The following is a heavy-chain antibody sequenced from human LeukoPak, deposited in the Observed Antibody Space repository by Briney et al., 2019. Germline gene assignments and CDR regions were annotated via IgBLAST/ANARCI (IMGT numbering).Heavy chain of an antibody. V-gene: IGHV3-7*01. CDR1: GFIFSNYW. Sequence: GGSLRLSCVASGFIFSNYWMSWVRQVPGKGLEWVANMKQDGREKYLVDSVKGRFTISRDNAKNSLYLQMNSLRAEDTAVYYCARDRGEMTYYYYYMDVWGKGTTVTISS. CDR2: MKQDGREK. D-gene: IGHD2-21*02. CDR3: ARDRGEMTYYYYYMDV. J-gene: IGHJ6*03.